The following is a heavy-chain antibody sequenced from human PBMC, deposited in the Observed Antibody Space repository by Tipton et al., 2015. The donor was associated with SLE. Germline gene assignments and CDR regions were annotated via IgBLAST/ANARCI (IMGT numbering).Heavy chain of an antibody. CDR3: ARERSNYAPEDLQH. Sequence: TLSLTCSVSGGSIRTYYWSWIRHLSGKGLEWIGYIHHSGSANYNPSLRSRVTMSVDTSKSQFSLELRSVTAADTAVYYCARERSNYAPEDLQHWGQGTLVTVSS. V-gene: IGHV4-59*13. D-gene: IGHD1-26*01. CDR2: IHHSGSA. J-gene: IGHJ1*01. CDR1: GGSIRTYY.